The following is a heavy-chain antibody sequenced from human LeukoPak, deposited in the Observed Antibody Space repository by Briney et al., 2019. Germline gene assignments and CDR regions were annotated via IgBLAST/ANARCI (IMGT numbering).Heavy chain of an antibody. J-gene: IGHJ3*02. CDR2: ISGSGGST. D-gene: IGHD6-19*01. CDR3: ARGPRLDSSGWYYGAFDI. V-gene: IGHV3-23*01. Sequence: GGSLRLSCAASGFTFSSYAMNWVRQAPGKGLEWVSAISGSGGSTYYADSVKGRFTISRDNSKNTLYLQMNSLRSDDTAVYYCARGPRLDSSGWYYGAFDIWGQGTMVTVS. CDR1: GFTFSSYA.